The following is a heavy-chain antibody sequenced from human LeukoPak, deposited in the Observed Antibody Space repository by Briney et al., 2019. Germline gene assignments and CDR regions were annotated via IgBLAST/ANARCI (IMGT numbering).Heavy chain of an antibody. CDR1: GFTFDDYT. CDR2: ISWDGGST. D-gene: IGHD5-12*01. J-gene: IGHJ3*02. Sequence: GGSLRLSCAASGFTFDDYTMHWVRQAPGKGLEWVSLISWDGGSTYCADSVKGRFTISRDNSKNSLYLQMNSLRTEDTALYYCAKDFGLRSEGAFDIWGQGTMVTVSS. CDR3: AKDFGLRSEGAFDI. V-gene: IGHV3-43*01.